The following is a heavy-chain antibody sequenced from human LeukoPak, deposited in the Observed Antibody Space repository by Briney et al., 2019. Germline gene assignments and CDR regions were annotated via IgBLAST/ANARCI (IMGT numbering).Heavy chain of an antibody. D-gene: IGHD6-13*01. J-gene: IGHJ5*02. V-gene: IGHV1-18*01. CDR2: ISACNGVT. CDR1: GYSFTSYY. CDR3: ARDSGSDSSNWYGKWLAP. Sequence: GASVKVSCTASGYSFTSYYINWVRQAPGQWLEWMGWISACNGVTNYAQKVQDRVTMTTDTSTNTAYMELRSLTSDDTAVYYCARDSGSDSSNWYGKWLAPWGQGTLVTVSS.